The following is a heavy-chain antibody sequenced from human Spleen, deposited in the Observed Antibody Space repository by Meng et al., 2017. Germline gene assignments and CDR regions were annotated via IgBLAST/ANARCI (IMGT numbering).Heavy chain of an antibody. Sequence: QALLEESEGRLVPRGGSLRPSCAASGFSCSLFAMYWVRQAPVKGLEWVSTKSYDGVHINYADSVKGRFSISRANSKMMVYLQMTNLRSDDTALYYCARDVRGGTTEVGDYWGQGTLVTVSS. V-gene: IGHV3-30-3*01. CDR3: ARDVRGGTTEVGDY. CDR1: GFSCSLFA. D-gene: IGHD4-23*01. CDR2: KSYDGVHI. J-gene: IGHJ4*02.